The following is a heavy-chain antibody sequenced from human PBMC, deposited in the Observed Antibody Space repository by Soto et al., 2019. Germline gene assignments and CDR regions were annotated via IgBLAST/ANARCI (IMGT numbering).Heavy chain of an antibody. CDR2: INPSGGST. CDR1: GYTFTSYY. CDR3: ARVVVTRDEYFQH. J-gene: IGHJ1*01. Sequence: QVQLVQSGAEVKKPGASVKVSCKASGYTFTSYYMHWVRHAPGQGLEWMGIINPSGGSTSYAQKFQGRGTMSRDTSTSTVYMELSSLRSEDTAVYYCARVVVTRDEYFQHWGQGTLVTGSS. V-gene: IGHV1-46*01. D-gene: IGHD2-15*01.